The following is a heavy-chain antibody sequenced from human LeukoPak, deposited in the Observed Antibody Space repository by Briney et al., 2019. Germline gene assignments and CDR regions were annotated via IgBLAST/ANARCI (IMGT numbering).Heavy chain of an antibody. CDR3: ARVEITTNYYYGMDV. CDR2: IYYSGST. Sequence: SETLSLTCTVSGGSIGSYYWSWIRQPPGKGLEWIGYIYYSGSTNYNPSLKSRVTTSVDTSKNQFSLKLSSVTAADTAVYYCARVEITTNYYYGMDVWGQGTTVTVSS. V-gene: IGHV4-59*01. J-gene: IGHJ6*02. CDR1: GGSIGSYY. D-gene: IGHD4-4*01.